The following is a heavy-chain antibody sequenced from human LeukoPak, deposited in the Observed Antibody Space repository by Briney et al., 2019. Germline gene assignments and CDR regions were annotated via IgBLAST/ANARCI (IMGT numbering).Heavy chain of an antibody. Sequence: GGSLRLSCAASGFIFNGHGMIWVRQAPGKGLEWISYISPGSTTINSEDSVKDRFTTSRDKAKSSVFLQMNSLRAEDTAVYYCARVRGPTVTTMYFDYWGQGTLVTVPP. D-gene: IGHD4-17*01. CDR1: GFIFNGHG. J-gene: IGHJ4*02. V-gene: IGHV3-48*01. CDR2: ISPGSTTI. CDR3: ARVRGPTVTTMYFDY.